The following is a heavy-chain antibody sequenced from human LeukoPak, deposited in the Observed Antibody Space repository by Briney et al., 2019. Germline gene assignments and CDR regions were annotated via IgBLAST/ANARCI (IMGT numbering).Heavy chain of an antibody. CDR2: ISGSGGTT. Sequence: PGGSLRLSCAASGFTFSNYAMSWVRQAPGKGLEWVSSISGSGGTTYHADSVKGRFTISRDNSRNTLYLQMNSLRAEDTAVYYCAKDQGYGSGSYCSIWGQGTLVTVSS. CDR3: AKDQGYGSGSYCSI. D-gene: IGHD3-10*01. V-gene: IGHV3-23*01. CDR1: GFTFSNYA. J-gene: IGHJ4*02.